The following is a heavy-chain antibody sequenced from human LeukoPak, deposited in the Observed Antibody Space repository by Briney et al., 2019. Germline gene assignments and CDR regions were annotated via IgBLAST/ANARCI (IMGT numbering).Heavy chain of an antibody. D-gene: IGHD3-10*01. J-gene: IGHJ4*02. V-gene: IGHV3-48*01. Sequence: PGGSLRLSCAASGFTFSSSSMNWVRQAPEKGLEWVSYISTSGGTIYYADSVKGRFTISRDNAKNSLYLQMDSLRAEDTAVYYCARDWGFGELLGYWGQGTLVTVSS. CDR3: ARDWGFGELLGY. CDR2: ISTSGGTI. CDR1: GFTFSSSS.